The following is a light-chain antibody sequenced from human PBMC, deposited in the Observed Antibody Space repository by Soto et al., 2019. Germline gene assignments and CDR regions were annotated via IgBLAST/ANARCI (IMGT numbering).Light chain of an antibody. CDR1: QSVSSY. CDR3: QQRSNWIT. Sequence: EIVLTQSPATLSLSPGERATLSCRASQSVSSYLAWYQQKPGQAPRLLIDDASNRATGIPARFSGSGSGTDFTLTISILEPEGFAVYYFQQRSNWITFGGGTKVEIK. CDR2: DAS. J-gene: IGKJ4*01. V-gene: IGKV3-11*01.